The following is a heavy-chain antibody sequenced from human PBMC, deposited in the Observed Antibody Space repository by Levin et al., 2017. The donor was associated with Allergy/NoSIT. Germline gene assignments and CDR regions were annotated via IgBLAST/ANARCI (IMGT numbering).Heavy chain of an antibody. CDR3: ARAGGGGGSLYPDY. CDR2: ISYDGSIK. CDR1: GFTFSNYA. V-gene: IGHV3-30-3*01. D-gene: IGHD2-15*01. Sequence: HSGGSLRLSCAASGFTFSNYAMHWVRQAPGKGLEWVALISYDGSIKFYADSVKDRFTISRDNSKNTLYLQMNSLRAEDTAVYFCARAGGGGGSLYPDYWAQGTLVTVSS. J-gene: IGHJ4*02.